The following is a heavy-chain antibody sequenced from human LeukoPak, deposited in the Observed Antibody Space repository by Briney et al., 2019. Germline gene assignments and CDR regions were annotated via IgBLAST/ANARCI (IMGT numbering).Heavy chain of an antibody. J-gene: IGHJ4*02. CDR2: ISGSGTST. CDR1: GFTFRSYA. V-gene: IGHV3-23*01. D-gene: IGHD3-3*01. Sequence: GGSLRLSCAASGFTFRSYAMSWVRQAPGKGLEWVLAISGSGTSTYYADSVKGRFTISRDNSKNTLYLQMNSLRAEDTAVYYCARGTRIFGVVGLLDYWGQGTLVTVSS. CDR3: ARGTRIFGVVGLLDY.